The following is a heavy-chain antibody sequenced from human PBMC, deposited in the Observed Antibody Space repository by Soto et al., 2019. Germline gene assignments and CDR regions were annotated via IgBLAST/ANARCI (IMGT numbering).Heavy chain of an antibody. CDR3: AKRLPNLIWYYGLDV. J-gene: IGHJ6*02. Sequence: PGGSLRLSCAASGLTSNNFAMSWVRQAPGKGLEWVSVISGSGGTTFYPEFVKGRFTISRDNSKSTLYLQMNSLRAEDTAVYYCAKRLPNLIWYYGLDVWGQGTTVTVSS. V-gene: IGHV3-23*01. D-gene: IGHD3-16*01. CDR2: ISGSGGTT. CDR1: GLTSNNFA.